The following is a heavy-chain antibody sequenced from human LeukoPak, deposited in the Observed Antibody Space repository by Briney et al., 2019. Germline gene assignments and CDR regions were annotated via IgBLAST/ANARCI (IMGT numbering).Heavy chain of an antibody. CDR3: ARGPYSSGWIDY. CDR2: ISGSGGST. J-gene: IGHJ4*02. D-gene: IGHD6-19*01. Sequence: GGSLRLSCAASGFSFSSYAMSWVRQAPGQGLEWVSAISGSGGSTYYADSVKGRFTISRDNSKNTLYLQMNSLRAEDTAVYYCARGPYSSGWIDYWGQGTLVTVSS. V-gene: IGHV3-23*01. CDR1: GFSFSSYA.